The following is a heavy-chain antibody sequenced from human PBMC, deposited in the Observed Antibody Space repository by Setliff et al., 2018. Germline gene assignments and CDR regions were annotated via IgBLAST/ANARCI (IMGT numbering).Heavy chain of an antibody. Sequence: ASVKVSCKVSGYTLTELSMHWVRQAPGKGLEWMGGFDPEDGETIYAQKFQGRVTMTEDTSTDTAYMELSSLRSEDTAVYYCATGFVGFGVVPRALDVWGKGTTVIVSS. CDR1: GYTLTELS. J-gene: IGHJ6*04. D-gene: IGHD3-3*01. CDR2: FDPEDGET. V-gene: IGHV1-24*01. CDR3: ATGFVGFGVVPRALDV.